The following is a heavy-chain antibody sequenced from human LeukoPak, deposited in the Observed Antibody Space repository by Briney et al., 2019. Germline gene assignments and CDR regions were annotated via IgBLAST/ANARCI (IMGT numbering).Heavy chain of an antibody. V-gene: IGHV1-69*05. D-gene: IGHD3-10*01. J-gene: IGHJ4*02. CDR2: IIPIFGTA. CDR3: ARESYPYYYGSGSYSSYYFDY. CDR1: GGTFSSYA. Sequence: GASVKVSCKASGGTFSSYAISWVRQAPGQGLEWMGGIIPIFGTANYAQKFQGRVTITTDESTSTAYMELSSLRSEDTAVYYCARESYPYYYGSGSYSSYYFDYWGQGTLVTVSS.